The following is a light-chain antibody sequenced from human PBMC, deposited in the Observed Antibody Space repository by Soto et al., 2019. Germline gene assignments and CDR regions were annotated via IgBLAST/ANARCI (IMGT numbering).Light chain of an antibody. CDR3: CSYAGSYTGV. CDR1: SSDVGGYNY. Sequence: QFVLTQPRSVSGSPGQSVTISWTGTSSDVGGYNYVSWYQQHPGKAPKLMIYDVSKRPSGVPDRFSGSKSGNTASLTISGLQAEDEADYYCCSYAGSYTGVFGTGTKLTVL. J-gene: IGLJ1*01. V-gene: IGLV2-11*01. CDR2: DVS.